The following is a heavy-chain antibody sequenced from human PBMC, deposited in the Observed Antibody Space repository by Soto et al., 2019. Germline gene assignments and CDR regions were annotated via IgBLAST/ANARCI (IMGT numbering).Heavy chain of an antibody. Sequence: QVQLQESGPGLVKPSETLSLTCTVSGDSVSSSYYYWGWIRQPPGKGLEWIGSIFYSGSTYYNPSLKRRVTISVDTSKNQFSLKLSSVTAADTAVYYCARLSEESSSSNYYYFYMDVWGKGSTVTVSS. J-gene: IGHJ6*03. CDR1: GDSVSSSYYY. D-gene: IGHD6-6*01. CDR3: ARLSEESSSSNYYYFYMDV. CDR2: IFYSGST. V-gene: IGHV4-39*01.